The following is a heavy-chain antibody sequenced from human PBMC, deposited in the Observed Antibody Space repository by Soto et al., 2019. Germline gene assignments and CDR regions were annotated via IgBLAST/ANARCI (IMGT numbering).Heavy chain of an antibody. CDR2: ISAYNGNT. J-gene: IGHJ4*02. V-gene: IGHV1-18*01. CDR3: ARWVAYDYIWGSYRYSDY. CDR1: GYTFTSYG. Sequence: GASVKVSCKASGYTFTSYGISWVRQAPGQGLEWMGWISAYNGNTNYAQKLQGRVTMTTDTSTSTAYMELRSLRSDDTAVYYCARWVAYDYIWGSYRYSDYWGQGTLVIVSS. D-gene: IGHD3-16*02.